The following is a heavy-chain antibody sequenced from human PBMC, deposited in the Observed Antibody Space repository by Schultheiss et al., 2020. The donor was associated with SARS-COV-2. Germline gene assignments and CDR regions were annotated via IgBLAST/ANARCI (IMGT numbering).Heavy chain of an antibody. CDR2: IYYSGST. CDR1: GFSLSTSGVG. J-gene: IGHJ4*02. V-gene: IGHV4-30-4*07. CDR3: ARGAYVGNRGGEFDY. Sequence: SGPTLVKPTQTLTLTCTFSGFSLSTSGVGVGWIRQPPGKGLEWIGYIYYSGSTYYNPSLKSRVTISVDTSKNQFSLKLSSVTAADTAVYYCARGAYVGNRGGEFDYWGQGTLVTVSS. D-gene: IGHD4-23*01.